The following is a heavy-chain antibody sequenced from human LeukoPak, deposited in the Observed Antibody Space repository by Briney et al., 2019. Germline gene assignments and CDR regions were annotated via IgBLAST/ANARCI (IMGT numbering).Heavy chain of an antibody. J-gene: IGHJ4*02. CDR1: GFTFRHNW. CDR2: IKEDGSEK. V-gene: IGHV3-7*01. D-gene: IGHD2-2*01. CDR3: ARDLDCNGNTCYELHSN. Sequence: GGSLRLSCAASGFTFRHNWMSWVRQAPGKGLEWVANIKEDGSEKHYLDSVKGRFTVSRDNARNSLFLQLNSLRAEDTAVYYCARDLDCNGNTCYELHSNWGQGTLVTVSS.